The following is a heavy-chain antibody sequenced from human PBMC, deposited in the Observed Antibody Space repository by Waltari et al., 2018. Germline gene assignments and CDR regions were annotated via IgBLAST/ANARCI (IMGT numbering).Heavy chain of an antibody. CDR2: FYYGGT. CDR1: GDSISLKSYY. J-gene: IGHJ4*02. Sequence: QLQLQESGPGLVNPSETLSLSCTVAGDSISLKSYYWGWIRQPPGKGLEWIGSFYYGGTNYNPSLKSRVTISADTSKNRFSLKLNSVTATDTAVYYCARRPYDISTGGFDYWGQGILVTVSA. V-gene: IGHV4-39*02. D-gene: IGHD3-9*01. CDR3: ARRPYDISTGGFDY.